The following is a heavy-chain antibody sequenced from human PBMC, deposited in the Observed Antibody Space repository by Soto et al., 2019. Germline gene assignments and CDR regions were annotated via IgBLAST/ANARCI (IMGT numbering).Heavy chain of an antibody. CDR3: ARAPYYGSGSYYTYYFDY. CDR2: ISSSSSYI. J-gene: IGHJ4*02. V-gene: IGHV3-21*01. D-gene: IGHD3-10*01. Sequence: PGGSLRLSCAASGFTFSSYSMNWVRKDPGKGLEWVSSISSSSSYIYYADSVKGRFTISRDNAKNSLYLQMNSLRAEDTAVYYCARAPYYGSGSYYTYYFDYWGQGTLVTVSS. CDR1: GFTFSSYS.